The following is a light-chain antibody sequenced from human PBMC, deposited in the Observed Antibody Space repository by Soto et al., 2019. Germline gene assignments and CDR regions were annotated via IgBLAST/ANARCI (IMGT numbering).Light chain of an antibody. Sequence: QSALTQPRSVSGSPGQSVTISCTGTSSDVGGYNYVSWYQQHPGKAPKLMIYDVSKRPSGVPDRFSGSKSGNTASLTISGLQAEDEADYCCCSYAGSSVVFGGGTKVTVL. CDR1: SSDVGGYNY. V-gene: IGLV2-11*01. CDR2: DVS. J-gene: IGLJ2*01. CDR3: CSYAGSSVV.